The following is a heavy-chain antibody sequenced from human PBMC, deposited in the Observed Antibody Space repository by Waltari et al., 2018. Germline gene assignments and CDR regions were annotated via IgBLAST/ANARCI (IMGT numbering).Heavy chain of an antibody. Sequence: QVQLVQSGAEVKKPGASVKVSCKASGYTFTGYYMPWVRQAPGQGLEWMGWINPNSGSTNDAQKFQGRVTMTRDTSISTAYMELSRLRSDDTAVYYCARGGDIVAQGFDYWGQGTLVTVSS. D-gene: IGHD5-12*01. CDR2: INPNSGST. CDR1: GYTFTGYY. V-gene: IGHV1-2*02. J-gene: IGHJ4*02. CDR3: ARGGDIVAQGFDY.